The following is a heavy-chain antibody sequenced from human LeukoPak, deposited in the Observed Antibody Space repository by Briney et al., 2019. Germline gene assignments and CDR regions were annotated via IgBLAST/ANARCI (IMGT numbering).Heavy chain of an antibody. V-gene: IGHV3-21*01. D-gene: IGHD1-26*01. CDR2: ISSSSSYI. CDR3: ATGRGYYYGMDV. Sequence: GGSLRLSCAASGFTLSSYSMNWVRQAPGKGLEWVSSISSSSSYIYYADSVKGRFTISRDNAKNSLYLQMNSLRAEDTAVCYCATGRGYYYGMDVWGQGTTVTVSS. J-gene: IGHJ6*02. CDR1: GFTLSSYS.